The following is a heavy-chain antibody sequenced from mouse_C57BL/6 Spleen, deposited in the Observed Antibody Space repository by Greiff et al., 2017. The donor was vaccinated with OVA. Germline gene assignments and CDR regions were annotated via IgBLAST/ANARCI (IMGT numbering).Heavy chain of an antibody. J-gene: IGHJ4*01. CDR2: ISSGSSTI. Sequence: EVKLMESGGGLVKPGGSLKLSCAASGFTFSDYGMHWVRQAPEKGLEWVAYISSGSSTIYYADTVKGRFTISRDNAKNTLFLQMTSLRSEDTAMYYCARRDGSNAMDYWGQGTSVTVSS. CDR1: GFTFSDYG. CDR3: ARRDGSNAMDY. D-gene: IGHD1-1*01. V-gene: IGHV5-17*01.